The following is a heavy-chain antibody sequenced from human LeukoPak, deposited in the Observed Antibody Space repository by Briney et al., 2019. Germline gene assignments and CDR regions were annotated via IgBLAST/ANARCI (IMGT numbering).Heavy chain of an antibody. CDR2: VAYDESNI. J-gene: IGHJ6*02. V-gene: IGHV3-30*18. CDR3: AKGMSHTYYYCALDV. Sequence: PGTSLTLSCVASGFTFRSYGMNWVRQAPGKGLEWVAVVAYDESNIDYVDSVKGRFTISRDNSKNTVYLQMNSLRGEDSAVYYCAKGMSHTYYYCALDVWGQGTTVTVS. CDR1: GFTFRSYG.